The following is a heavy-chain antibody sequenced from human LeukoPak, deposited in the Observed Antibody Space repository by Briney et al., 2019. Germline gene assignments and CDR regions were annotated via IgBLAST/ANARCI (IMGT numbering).Heavy chain of an antibody. V-gene: IGHV4-61*02. D-gene: IGHD3-10*01. CDR2: IYTSGST. CDR1: GGSISSGSYY. CDR3: AREKLTRVRGVIPWFDP. Sequence: SQTLSLTCTVSGGSISSGSYYWSWIRQPAGKGLEWIGRIYTSGSTNYNPSLKSRVTISVDTSKNQFSLKLSSVTAADTAVYYCAREKLTRVRGVIPWFDPWGQGTLVTVSS. J-gene: IGHJ5*02.